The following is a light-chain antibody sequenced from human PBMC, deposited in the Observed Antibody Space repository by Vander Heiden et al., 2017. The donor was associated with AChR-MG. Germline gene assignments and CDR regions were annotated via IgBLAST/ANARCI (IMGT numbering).Light chain of an antibody. CDR3: RQYYLYPHT. V-gene: IGKV1-5*03. J-gene: IGKJ2*01. Sequence: IQMTQSPSTLSASVGDRLTLTCRASQSFARWVAWYQQKPGKAPRLLIYKAFILEDGVPSRFSDGRSGTEFTLTISSLQPDDCATYFSRQYYLYPHTFGQGTSLEIK. CDR2: KAF. CDR1: QSFARW.